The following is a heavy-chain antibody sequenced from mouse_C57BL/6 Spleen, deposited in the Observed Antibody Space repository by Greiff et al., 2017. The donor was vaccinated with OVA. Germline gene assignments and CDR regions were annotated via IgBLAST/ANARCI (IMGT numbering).Heavy chain of an antibody. V-gene: IGHV3-6*01. CDR1: GYSITSGYY. CDR2: ISYDGSN. Sequence: EVKLQESGPGLVKPSQSLSLTCSVTGYSITSGYYWNWIRQFPGNKLEWMGYISYDGSNNYNPSLKNRISITRDTSKNQFFLKLNSVTTEDTATYYCARESPYYGSRRDYAMDYWGQGTSVTVSS. D-gene: IGHD1-1*01. CDR3: ARESPYYGSRRDYAMDY. J-gene: IGHJ4*01.